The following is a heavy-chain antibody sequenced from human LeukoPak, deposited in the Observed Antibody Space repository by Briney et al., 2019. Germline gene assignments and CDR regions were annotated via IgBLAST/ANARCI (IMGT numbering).Heavy chain of an antibody. CDR2: INHSGST. CDR3: ARAIPIVVVPAARRGKPNWFDP. D-gene: IGHD2-2*01. CDR1: GGSFSGYY. J-gene: IGHJ5*02. Sequence: PSETLSLTCAVYGGSFSGYYWSWIRQPPGKGLEWIGEINHSGSTNYNPSLKSRVTISVDTSKNQFSLKLSSVTAADTAVYYCARAIPIVVVPAARRGKPNWFDPWGQGTLVTVSS. V-gene: IGHV4-34*01.